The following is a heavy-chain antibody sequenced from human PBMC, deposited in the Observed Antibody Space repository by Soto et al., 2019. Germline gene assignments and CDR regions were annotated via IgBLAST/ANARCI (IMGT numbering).Heavy chain of an antibody. Sequence: QLQLQESGPGLVKPSETLSLTCTVSGGSISSSSYYWGWIRQPPGKGLEWIGSIYYSGSTYYNPSLKSRVTISVDTSKNQFSLKLSSVTAADTAVYYCATPSIAAAGSGDYWGQGTLVTVSS. CDR2: IYYSGST. J-gene: IGHJ4*02. V-gene: IGHV4-39*01. CDR1: GGSISSSSYY. CDR3: ATPSIAAAGSGDY. D-gene: IGHD6-13*01.